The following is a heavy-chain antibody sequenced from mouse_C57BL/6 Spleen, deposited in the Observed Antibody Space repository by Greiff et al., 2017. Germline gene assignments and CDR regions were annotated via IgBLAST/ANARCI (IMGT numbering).Heavy chain of an antibody. D-gene: IGHD2-2*01. CDR2: ISGGGGNT. V-gene: IGHV5-9*01. CDR3: ARQNGYDRDYFDY. Sequence: EVMLVESGGGLVKPGGSLKLSCAASGFTFSSYTMSWVRQTPEKRLEWVATISGGGGNTYYPDSVKGRFTISRDNAKNTLYLQMSSLRSEDTALYYCARQNGYDRDYFDYWGQGTTLTVSS. J-gene: IGHJ2*01. CDR1: GFTFSSYT.